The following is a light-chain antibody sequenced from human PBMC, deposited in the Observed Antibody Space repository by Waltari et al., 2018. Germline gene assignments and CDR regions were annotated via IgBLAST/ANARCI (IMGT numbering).Light chain of an antibody. V-gene: IGLV2-14*01. Sequence: QSALTQPASVSGSPGQSITISCTGTSSDVGGYNYVSWYQQHPGKAPKLMIYEVSNRPSGVSNRCSGSKSGNTASLTISGLQAEDEADDYCSSYTSSSTLFGGGTKLTVL. CDR3: SSYTSSSTL. CDR2: EVS. CDR1: SSDVGGYNY. J-gene: IGLJ2*01.